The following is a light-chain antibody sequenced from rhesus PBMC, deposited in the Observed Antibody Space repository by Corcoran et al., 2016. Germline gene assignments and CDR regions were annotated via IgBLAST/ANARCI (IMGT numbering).Light chain of an antibody. Sequence: EIVLTQSPATLSLSPGERATLSCRASQSVSSSLAWYQQKPGPVPRLLIYGASSRATGNPDRFSGSGSGTDLPLTISSLEPEDFAVYYCQQYSNWPLTFGGGTKVEIK. CDR2: GAS. CDR1: QSVSSS. J-gene: IGKJ4*01. CDR3: QQYSNWPLT. V-gene: IGKV3-42*03.